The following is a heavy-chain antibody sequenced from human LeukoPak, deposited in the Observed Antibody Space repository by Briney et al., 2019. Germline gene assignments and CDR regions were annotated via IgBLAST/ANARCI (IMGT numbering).Heavy chain of an antibody. V-gene: IGHV4-39*01. CDR3: ARQRGGSWVNDY. J-gene: IGHJ4*02. CDR1: DASISSSYFY. Sequence: PSETLSLTCTVSDASISSSYFYWSWIRQPPGKGLEWIGNVFHSGCTHYSPSLKSRVTISVDTSRKQFSLRLSAATAADTAVYYCARQRGGSWVNDYWGQGTLVTVSS. D-gene: IGHD1-26*01. CDR2: VFHSGCT.